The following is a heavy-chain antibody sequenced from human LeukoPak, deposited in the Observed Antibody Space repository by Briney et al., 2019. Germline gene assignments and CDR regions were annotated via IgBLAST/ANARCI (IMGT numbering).Heavy chain of an antibody. V-gene: IGHV3-21*01. CDR1: GFTFSSHS. J-gene: IGHJ3*02. D-gene: IGHD3-3*01. CDR2: ISSSSSYI. Sequence: GGSLRLSCAASGFTFSSHSMNWVRQAPGKGLEWVSFISSSSSYIYYADSVKGRFTISRDNAKNSLYLQMNSLRAKDTAVYYCAKTYDFWSQGAFDIWGQGSMVTVSS. CDR3: AKTYDFWSQGAFDI.